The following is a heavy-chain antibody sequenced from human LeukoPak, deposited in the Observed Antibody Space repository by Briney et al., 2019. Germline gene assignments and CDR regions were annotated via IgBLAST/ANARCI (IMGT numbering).Heavy chain of an antibody. V-gene: IGHV1-18*01. D-gene: IGHD4-17*01. CDR1: GYTFTSYG. CDR3: ARGFTATGNWYFDL. CDR2: ISAYNCNT. Sequence: GASVKVSCKASGYTFTSYGISWVRQAPGQGLEWMGWISAYNCNTNYAQNLQGRVTMTTDTSASTGYMELRSLSSDDTAVYYCARGFTATGNWYFDLWGRGTLVTVSS. J-gene: IGHJ2*01.